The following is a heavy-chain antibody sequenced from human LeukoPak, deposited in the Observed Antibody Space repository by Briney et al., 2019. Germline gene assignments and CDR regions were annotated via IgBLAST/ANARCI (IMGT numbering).Heavy chain of an antibody. CDR3: ARGVYGRFDS. D-gene: IGHD2/OR15-2a*01. V-gene: IGHV3-23*01. J-gene: IGHJ5*01. Sequence: GGSLRLSCAASGFTFSRYAMSWVRQAPGKGLEWVSDISGGGGSTYYADSVKGRFTISWDNAKNSVYLQMNRLRAEDTAVYYCARGVYGRFDSWGQGTLVTVSS. CDR1: GFTFSRYA. CDR2: ISGGGGST.